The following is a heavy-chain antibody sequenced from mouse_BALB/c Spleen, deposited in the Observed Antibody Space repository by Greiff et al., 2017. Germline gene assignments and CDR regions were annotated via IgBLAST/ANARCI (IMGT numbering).Heavy chain of an antibody. D-gene: IGHD1-1*01. CDR3: ERKDYGSSYGFDY. CDR1: GYAFTNYL. Sequence: VQLQQSGAELVRPGTSVKVSCKASGYAFTNYLIEWVKQRPGQGLEWIGVINPGSGGTNYNEKFKGKATLTADKSSSTAYMQLSSLTSDDSAVYFCERKDYGSSYGFDYWGQGTLVTVSA. V-gene: IGHV1-54*01. CDR2: INPGSGGT. J-gene: IGHJ3*01.